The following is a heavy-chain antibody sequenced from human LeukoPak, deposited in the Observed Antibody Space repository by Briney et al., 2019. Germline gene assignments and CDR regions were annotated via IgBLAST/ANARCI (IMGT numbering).Heavy chain of an antibody. V-gene: IGHV3-23*01. Sequence: PGGSLRLSCTASGFIFSNYAMGWVRQAPGKGLEWVSGITSSGANTYYVDSVKGRFTISRDNSKNTLYLQIISLRAEDTAVYYCAKFEGAHYPYDAFDFWGQGTMVTVSS. D-gene: IGHD3-10*01. CDR1: GFIFSNYA. J-gene: IGHJ3*01. CDR2: ITSSGANT. CDR3: AKFEGAHYPYDAFDF.